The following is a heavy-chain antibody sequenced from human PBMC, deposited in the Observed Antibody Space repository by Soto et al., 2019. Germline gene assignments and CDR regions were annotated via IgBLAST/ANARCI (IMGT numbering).Heavy chain of an antibody. CDR2: IIPIFGTA. V-gene: IGHV1-69*01. Sequence: QVQLVQSGAEVKKPGSSVKVSCKASGGTFSSYAISWVRQAPGQGLEWMGGIIPIFGTANYAQKFQGRVTITADEATSTAYMELSSLRSEDTAVYYCARDVWGYSSSPSHCDYWGQGTLVTGSS. CDR1: GGTFSSYA. CDR3: ARDVWGYSSSPSHCDY. D-gene: IGHD6-13*01. J-gene: IGHJ4*02.